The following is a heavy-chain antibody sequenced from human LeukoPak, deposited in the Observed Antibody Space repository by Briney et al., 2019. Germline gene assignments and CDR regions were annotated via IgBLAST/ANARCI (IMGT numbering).Heavy chain of an antibody. J-gene: IGHJ5*02. CDR2: INTDGGFT. CDR1: GFTFSSYW. CDR3: TRGIAEAFDP. D-gene: IGHD6-13*01. Sequence: GRSLRLSCAASGFTFSSYWIHWVRQAPGKGLVWVSRINTDGGFTDYADSVKGRFTVSRDNAKNTVYLQMNSLGDEHTAVYYCTRGIAEAFDPWGPGTLVTVSS. V-gene: IGHV3-74*01.